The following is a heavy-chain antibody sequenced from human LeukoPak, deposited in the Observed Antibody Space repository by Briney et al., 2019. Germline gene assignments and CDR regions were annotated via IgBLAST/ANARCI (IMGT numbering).Heavy chain of an antibody. Sequence: SETLSLTCTVSGGSISGYHWSWIRQPPGKGLEWIGNIYYNGSTNYNPSLKSRVTISVDTSKNQFSLKLRSVTAADTAVYFCAREASRAGTYYFDYWGQGTLLTVSS. D-gene: IGHD3-10*01. CDR3: AREASRAGTYYFDY. CDR1: GGSISGYH. J-gene: IGHJ4*02. CDR2: IYYNGST. V-gene: IGHV4-59*01.